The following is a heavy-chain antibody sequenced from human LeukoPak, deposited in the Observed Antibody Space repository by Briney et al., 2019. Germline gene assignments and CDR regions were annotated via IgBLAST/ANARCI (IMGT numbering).Heavy chain of an antibody. CDR3: ARIGYSSSSLDY. CDR1: GFTFSSYG. CDR2: INQDGGVK. D-gene: IGHD6-13*01. J-gene: IGHJ4*02. Sequence: PGGSLRLSCTTSGFTFSSYGLSWVRQAPGKGLEWVANINQDGGVKYYVDSLEGRFTISRDNAKNSLYLQVTSLRTEDTAIYYCARIGYSSSSLDYWGQGTLVTVSS. V-gene: IGHV3-7*01.